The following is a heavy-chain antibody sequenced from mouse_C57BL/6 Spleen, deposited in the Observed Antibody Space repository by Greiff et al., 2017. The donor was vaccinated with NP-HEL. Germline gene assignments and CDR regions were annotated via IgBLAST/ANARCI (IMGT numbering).Heavy chain of an antibody. CDR2: IYPGDGDT. D-gene: IGHD4-1*01. CDR1: GYAFSSYW. J-gene: IGHJ2*01. CDR3: ARDGALGGADFDY. Sequence: QVHVKQSGAELVKPGASVKISCKASGYAFSSYWMNWVKQRPGKGLEWIGQIYPGDGDTNYNGKFKGKATLTADKSSSTAYMQLSSLTSEESSVYVCARDGALGGADFDYWGQGTTLTVSS. V-gene: IGHV1-80*01.